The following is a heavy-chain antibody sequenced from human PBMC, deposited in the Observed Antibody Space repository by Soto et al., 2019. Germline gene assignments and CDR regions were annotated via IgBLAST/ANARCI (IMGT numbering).Heavy chain of an antibody. CDR1: GYTFTGYY. D-gene: IGHD5-18*01. V-gene: IGHV1-2*04. CDR2: INPNSGGT. CDR3: SRDFRGYSCDGPEAFDI. Sequence: ASVKVSCKASGYTFTGYYMHWVRQAPGQGLEWMGWINPNSGGTNYAQKFQGWVTMTRDTSISTAYMELSRLRSDATAVYYCSRDFRGYSCDGPEAFDIWGQGTMVTVSS. J-gene: IGHJ3*02.